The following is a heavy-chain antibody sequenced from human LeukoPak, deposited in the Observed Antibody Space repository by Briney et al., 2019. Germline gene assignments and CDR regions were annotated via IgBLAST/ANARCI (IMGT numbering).Heavy chain of an antibody. CDR3: ARSITMVRGVIITKGRSWFDP. D-gene: IGHD3-10*01. V-gene: IGHV4-34*01. CDR2: INHSGST. Sequence: SETLSLTCAVYGGSFSGYYWSWIRQPPGKGLEWIGEINHSGSTNYNPSLKSRVTISVDTSKSQFSLKLSSVTAADTAVYYCARSITMVRGVIITKGRSWFDPWGQGTLVTVSS. J-gene: IGHJ5*02. CDR1: GGSFSGYY.